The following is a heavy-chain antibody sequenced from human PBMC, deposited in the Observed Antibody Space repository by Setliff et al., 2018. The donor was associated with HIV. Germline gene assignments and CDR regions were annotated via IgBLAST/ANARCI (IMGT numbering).Heavy chain of an antibody. Sequence: ASVKVSCKASGGTFSSYGVSWVRQAPGKGLEWMGYFDPQDGRTIYAQKFQGRVTMTEDTSTYTAYMELSGLRSEDTAVYYCADSSGYYWNWFDPWGQGTLVTVS. D-gene: IGHD3-22*01. CDR2: FDPQDGRT. J-gene: IGHJ5*02. CDR1: GGTFSSYG. V-gene: IGHV1-24*01. CDR3: ADSSGYYWNWFDP.